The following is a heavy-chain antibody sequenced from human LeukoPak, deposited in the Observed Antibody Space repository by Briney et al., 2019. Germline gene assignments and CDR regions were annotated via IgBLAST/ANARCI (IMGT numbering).Heavy chain of an antibody. J-gene: IGHJ4*02. V-gene: IGHV1-18*01. Sequence: ASVKVSCKASGGTFSSYGITWVRQAPGQGLEWMGWISAYGHTKLARNLQARVTVTIDTSTTTAYMELRSLSSDDTAVYFCARETASGYLGFDFWGQGTLVTVSS. CDR1: GGTFSSYG. CDR2: ISAYGHT. CDR3: ARETASGYLGFDF. D-gene: IGHD3-3*01.